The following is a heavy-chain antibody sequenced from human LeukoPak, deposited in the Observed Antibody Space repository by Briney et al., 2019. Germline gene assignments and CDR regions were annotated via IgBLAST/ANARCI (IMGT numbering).Heavy chain of an antibody. Sequence: ASVKVSCKASGYTFTGYYMHWVRQAPGQGLEWMGWINPNSGGTNYAQKFQGRVTMTRDTSISTAYMELSRLRSDDTAVYYCARPRIGIVGATIWFDPWGQGTLVTVSS. CDR1: GYTFTGYY. CDR2: INPNSGGT. CDR3: ARPRIGIVGATIWFDP. J-gene: IGHJ5*02. D-gene: IGHD1-26*01. V-gene: IGHV1-2*02.